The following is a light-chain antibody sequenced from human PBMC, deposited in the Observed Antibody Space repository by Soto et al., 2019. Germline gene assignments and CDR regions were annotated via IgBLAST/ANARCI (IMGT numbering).Light chain of an antibody. CDR3: QQYTNWSPWT. V-gene: IGKV3-15*01. J-gene: IGKJ1*01. Sequence: EIVMTQSPATLSVSPGERATLSCRASQSVSSNLALYQRKPGQAPRLLIYGASTRATDIPARFSGGGSGTEFTLTISSLQSEDFAVYYCQQYTNWSPWTFGQGTKVEIK. CDR2: GAS. CDR1: QSVSSN.